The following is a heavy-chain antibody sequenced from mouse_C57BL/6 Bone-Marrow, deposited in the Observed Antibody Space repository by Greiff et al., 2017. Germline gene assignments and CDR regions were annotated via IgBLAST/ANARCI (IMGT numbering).Heavy chain of an antibody. CDR3: ADNWDGWYFDV. CDR2: IFPGSGST. CDR1: GYTFTNYY. J-gene: IGHJ1*03. D-gene: IGHD4-1*01. V-gene: IGHV1-75*01. Sequence: VKLQESGPELVKPGASVKISCKASGYTFTNYYINWVKQRPGPGLEWIGWIFPGSGSTYYNEKFKGKATLTVDKSSSTAYMLLSSLTSEDSAVYCCADNWDGWYFDVWGTGTTVTVSS.